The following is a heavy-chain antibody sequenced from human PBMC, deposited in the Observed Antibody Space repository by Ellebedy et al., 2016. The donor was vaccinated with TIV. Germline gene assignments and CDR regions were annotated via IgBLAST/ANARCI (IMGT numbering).Heavy chain of an antibody. CDR3: AKGRDGYRIAGTLFDY. Sequence: GGSLRLSXAASGFTFADYAMHWVRQAPGKGLEWVSLITWDGGSTYYADSVEGRFTISRDNSKNSLYLQMNTLRAADTTLYYCAKGRDGYRIAGTLFDYWGQGTLVTVSS. CDR1: GFTFADYA. V-gene: IGHV3-43D*03. D-gene: IGHD5-24*01. CDR2: ITWDGGST. J-gene: IGHJ4*02.